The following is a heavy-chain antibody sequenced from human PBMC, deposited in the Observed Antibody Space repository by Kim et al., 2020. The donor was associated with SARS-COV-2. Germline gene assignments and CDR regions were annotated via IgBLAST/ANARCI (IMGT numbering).Heavy chain of an antibody. V-gene: IGHV3-9*01. J-gene: IGHJ3*02. D-gene: IGHD3-10*01. CDR3: AKDFTMLRNTYAFHI. CDR1: GFTFDDYA. Sequence: GGSLRLSCAASGFTFDDYAMHWVRQAPGKGLEWVSGISWNNDYIGYADSVKGRFTISRDNAKNSLYLQMNSLRPEDTALYYCAKDFTMLRNTYAFHIWGLGTMVTVSS. CDR2: ISWNNDYI.